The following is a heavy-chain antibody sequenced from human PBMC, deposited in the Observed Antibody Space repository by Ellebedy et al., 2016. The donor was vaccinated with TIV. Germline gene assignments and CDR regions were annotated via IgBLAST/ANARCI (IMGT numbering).Heavy chain of an antibody. CDR2: IIPIFGTA. V-gene: IGHV1-69*13. CDR1: GGTFSSYA. J-gene: IGHJ4*02. CDR3: ARDRWVAAAGSGFDY. D-gene: IGHD6-13*01. Sequence: ASVKVSCKASGGTFSSYAISWVRQAPGQGLEWMGGIIPIFGTANYAQKFQGRVTITADESTSTAYMELRSLRSDDTAVYYCARDRWVAAAGSGFDYWGQGTLVTVSS.